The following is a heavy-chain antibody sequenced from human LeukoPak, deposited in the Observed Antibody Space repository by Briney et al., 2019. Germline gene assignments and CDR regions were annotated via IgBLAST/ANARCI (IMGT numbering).Heavy chain of an antibody. J-gene: IGHJ4*02. D-gene: IGHD3-22*01. V-gene: IGHV4-4*07. CDR1: GGSISSYY. CDR3: AREWGYYDSSGYYYSNVLYDY. CDR2: IYTSGST. Sequence: SETLSLTCTVSGGSISSYYWSWIRQPAGKGLEWIGRIYTSGSTNCNPSLKSRVTMSVDTSKNQFSLKLSSVTAADTAVYYCAREWGYYDSSGYYYSNVLYDYWGQGTLVTVSS.